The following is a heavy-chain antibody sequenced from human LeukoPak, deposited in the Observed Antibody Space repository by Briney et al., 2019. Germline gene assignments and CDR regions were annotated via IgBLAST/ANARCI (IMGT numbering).Heavy chain of an antibody. CDR3: AGARYSYGYRDRRYYFDY. J-gene: IGHJ4*02. CDR1: GFTFSSYA. Sequence: GGSLRLSCAASGFTFSSYAMHWVRQAPGKGLEWVAVISYDGSNKYYADSVKGRFTISRDNSKNTLYLQMNSLRAEDTAVYYCAGARYSYGYRDRRYYFDYWGQGTLVTVSS. CDR2: ISYDGSNK. V-gene: IGHV3-30-3*01. D-gene: IGHD5-18*01.